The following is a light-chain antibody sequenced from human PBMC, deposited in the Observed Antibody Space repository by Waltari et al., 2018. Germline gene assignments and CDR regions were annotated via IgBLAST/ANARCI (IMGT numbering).Light chain of an antibody. CDR3: QSYDSSLRSKM. J-gene: IGLJ3*02. V-gene: IGLV1-40*01. Sequence: QSVLTQPPSVSGAPGQRVTISCTGSSSNIGAGYVHWYQQLPRTAPKLLIYDNYKRPSGVPDRFSASNSGSSASLAITGLQAEDEADYYGQSYDSSLRSKMFGGGTKLTVL. CDR1: SSNIGAGYV. CDR2: DNY.